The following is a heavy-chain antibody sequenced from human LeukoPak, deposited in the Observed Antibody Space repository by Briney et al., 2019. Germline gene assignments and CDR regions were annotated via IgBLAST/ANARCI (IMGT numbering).Heavy chain of an antibody. J-gene: IGHJ4*02. D-gene: IGHD3-22*01. CDR1: GYALTELS. CDR2: FDPEDGEA. CDR3: ARAIDVGGYYLVY. V-gene: IGHV1-24*01. Sequence: ASVKVSCKVSGYALTELSMHWVRQAPGKGLEWMGGFDPEDGEAIYAQKFQGRVTMTEDTSTDTAYMELSSLRSEDTAVYYCARAIDVGGYYLVYWGQGTLVTVSS.